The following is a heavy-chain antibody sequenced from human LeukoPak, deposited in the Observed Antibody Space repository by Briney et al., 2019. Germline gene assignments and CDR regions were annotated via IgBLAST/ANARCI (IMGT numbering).Heavy chain of an antibody. Sequence: ASVKVSCKASGYTFTGYYMHWVRQAPGQGLEWMGWINPNSGGTNYAQKFQGRVTMTRDTSISTAYMELSRLRSDDTAVYYCARDHLLWFGEPRYYFDYWGQGTLVTVSS. D-gene: IGHD3-10*01. CDR3: ARDHLLWFGEPRYYFDY. CDR1: GYTFTGYY. V-gene: IGHV1-2*02. CDR2: INPNSGGT. J-gene: IGHJ4*02.